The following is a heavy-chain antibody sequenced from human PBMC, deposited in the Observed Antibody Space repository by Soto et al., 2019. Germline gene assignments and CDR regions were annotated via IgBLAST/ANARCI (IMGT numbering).Heavy chain of an antibody. V-gene: IGHV3-30*18. CDR3: AKDYTGMYSNNWYFDY. Sequence: PGGSLRLSCAASGFTFSSYGMHWVRQAPGKGLEWMAVISYDGSDKNHAGSVKGRFTISRDNSKNTLYLQMNSLRAEDTAVYHCAKDYTGMYSNNWYFDYWGQGTLVTVSS. J-gene: IGHJ4*02. D-gene: IGHD6-13*01. CDR1: GFTFSSYG. CDR2: ISYDGSDK.